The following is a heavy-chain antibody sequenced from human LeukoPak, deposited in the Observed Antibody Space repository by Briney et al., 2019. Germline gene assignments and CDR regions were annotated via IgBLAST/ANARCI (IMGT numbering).Heavy chain of an antibody. CDR3: ARVAGIAAAGRWFDP. V-gene: IGHV1-69*04. CDR1: GGTFSSYA. J-gene: IGHJ5*02. D-gene: IGHD6-13*01. Sequence: GASVEVSCKASGGTFSSYAISWVRQAPGQGLEWMGRIIPILGIANCAQKFQGRVTITADKSTSTAYMELSSLRSEDTAVYYCARVAGIAAAGRWFDPWGQGTLVTVSS. CDR2: IIPILGIA.